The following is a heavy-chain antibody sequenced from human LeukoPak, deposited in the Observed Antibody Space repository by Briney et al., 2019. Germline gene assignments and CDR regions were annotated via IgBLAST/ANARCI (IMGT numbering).Heavy chain of an antibody. CDR2: ISGYNGNT. Sequence: ASVKVSCKASGYTFTNYAISWVRQAPGQGLEWMGWISGYNGNTNYAQKFQGRVTKTIDTSTSSVYMELRSLRSDDTAVFYCARDLCSGGTCYIDYWGQGTLVTVSS. CDR3: ARDLCSGGTCYIDY. V-gene: IGHV1-18*01. D-gene: IGHD2-15*01. J-gene: IGHJ4*02. CDR1: GYTFTNYA.